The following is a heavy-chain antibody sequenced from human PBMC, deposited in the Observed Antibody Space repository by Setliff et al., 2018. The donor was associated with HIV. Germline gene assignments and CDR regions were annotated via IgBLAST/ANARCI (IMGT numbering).Heavy chain of an antibody. V-gene: IGHV1-18*01. J-gene: IGHJ5*02. CDR3: ARESASGNWFDP. Sequence: GASVKVSCKASGYTFINYGISGVRQAPGQGLEWMGWISAYNGNTNNAQKFQGRLTMTTDTSTSTAYMELGSLRSDDTAVYYCARESASGNWFDPWGQGTLVTVS. D-gene: IGHD3-10*01. CDR1: GYTFINYG. CDR2: ISAYNGNT.